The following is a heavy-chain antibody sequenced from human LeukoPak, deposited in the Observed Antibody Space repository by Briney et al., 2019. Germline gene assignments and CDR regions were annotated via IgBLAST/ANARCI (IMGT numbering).Heavy chain of an antibody. D-gene: IGHD1-26*01. V-gene: IGHV4-4*07. CDR3: ARWAGPFDY. Sequence: SETLSLTCTVSGGSISSDYWSRIRQPAGKGLERIGRIYSSGSINYNSSLKSRVTMSVDTSKNQFSLKLSSVTAADTAVYYCARWAGPFDYWGQGTLVTVSS. CDR1: GGSISSDY. CDR2: IYSSGSI. J-gene: IGHJ4*02.